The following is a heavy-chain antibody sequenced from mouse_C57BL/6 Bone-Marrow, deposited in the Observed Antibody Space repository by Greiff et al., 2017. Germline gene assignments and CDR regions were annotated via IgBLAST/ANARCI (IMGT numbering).Heavy chain of an antibody. V-gene: IGHV5-6*01. CDR3: AAKAYREFAY. CDR2: ISSGGSYT. J-gene: IGHJ3*01. D-gene: IGHD2-10*01. CDR1: GFTFSSYG. Sequence: EVKVVESGGDLVKPGGSLKLSCAASGFTFSSYGMSWVRQTPDKRLEWVATISSGGSYTYYPDSVKGRFTISRDNAKNTLYLQMSSLKSEDTAMYYCAAKAYREFAYWGQGTLVTVSA.